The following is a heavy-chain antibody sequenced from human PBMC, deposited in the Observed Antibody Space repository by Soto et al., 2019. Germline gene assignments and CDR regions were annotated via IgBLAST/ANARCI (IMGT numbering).Heavy chain of an antibody. J-gene: IGHJ4*02. CDR1: GFTFSSYW. Sequence: GGSLRLSCAASGFTFSSYWMHWVRQAPGKGLVWVSRINSDGSSTSYADSVKGRFTISRDNAKNTLYLQMNSLRAEDTAVYYCARFGRYTEYCTNGVCYIDYWGQGTLVTVSS. V-gene: IGHV3-74*01. D-gene: IGHD2-8*01. CDR2: INSDGSST. CDR3: ARFGRYTEYCTNGVCYIDY.